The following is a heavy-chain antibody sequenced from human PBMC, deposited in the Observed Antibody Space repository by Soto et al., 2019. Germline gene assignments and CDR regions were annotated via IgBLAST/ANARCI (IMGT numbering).Heavy chain of an antibody. CDR3: AKNGQPPYYYYGLDV. CDR1: VYTFTGYY. D-gene: IGHD2-8*01. J-gene: IGHJ6*02. V-gene: IGHV1-2*02. CDR2: INPNSGGT. Sequence: ASVKVSCKASVYTFTGYYMHWVRQAPGQGLEWMGWINPNSGGTNYAQKFQGRVSMTIDTSTTTAYMELRSLTSDDTAVYYCAKNGQPPYYYYGLDVWGQGTKVTVSS.